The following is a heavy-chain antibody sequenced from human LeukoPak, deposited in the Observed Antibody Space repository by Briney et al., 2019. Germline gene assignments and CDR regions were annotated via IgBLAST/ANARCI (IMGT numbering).Heavy chain of an antibody. CDR1: GFTFSSYA. Sequence: GGSLRLSCAASGFTFSSYAMSWVRQAPGKGLEWVSAISGSGGSTYYADSVKGRFTISRDNSKNTLYLQMNSLRAEDTAVYYCAKYLSWIGRPINAFDIWGQGTMVTVSS. CDR2: ISGSGGST. J-gene: IGHJ3*02. D-gene: IGHD3-10*01. V-gene: IGHV3-23*01. CDR3: AKYLSWIGRPINAFDI.